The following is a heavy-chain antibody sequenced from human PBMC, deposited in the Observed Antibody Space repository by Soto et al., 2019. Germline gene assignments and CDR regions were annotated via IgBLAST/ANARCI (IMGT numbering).Heavy chain of an antibody. V-gene: IGHV3-72*01. CDR2: SRNKVSGYTT. Sequence: GGSLRLSCAASGFTLSDYYIDWVRQAPGKGLEWVGRSRNKVSGYTTEYAASVKVRFTISRDDSRNSLYLQMNSLKTEDTAVYFCAQSSSSGYLSYWGQGTLVTVSS. J-gene: IGHJ4*02. D-gene: IGHD6-6*01. CDR1: GFTLSDYY. CDR3: AQSSSSGYLSY.